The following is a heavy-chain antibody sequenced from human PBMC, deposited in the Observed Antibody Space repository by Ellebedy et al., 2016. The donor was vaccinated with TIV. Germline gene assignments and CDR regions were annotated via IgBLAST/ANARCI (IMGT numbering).Heavy chain of an antibody. V-gene: IGHV5-51*01. CDR1: GHSFTNFW. CDR3: ARRMGRGVKGKFPLDV. CDR2: IYPGDSDT. Sequence: GESLKISCKDSGHSFTNFWIGWVRQMPGKGLEWLGIIYPGDSDTTYSPSFRGQVTMSVDKSINTVYLQWNSLKASDTAMYYCARRMGRGVKGKFPLDVWGQGTTVIVSS. D-gene: IGHD3-10*01. J-gene: IGHJ6*02.